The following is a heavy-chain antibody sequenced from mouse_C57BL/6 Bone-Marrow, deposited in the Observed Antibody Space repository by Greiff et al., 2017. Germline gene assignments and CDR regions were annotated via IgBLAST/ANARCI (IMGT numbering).Heavy chain of an antibody. J-gene: IGHJ2*01. V-gene: IGHV1-74*01. CDR2: IHPSDSDT. CDR3: AIRGTTVVAEGFDY. CDR1: GYTFTSYW. Sequence: VKLQQPGAELVKPGASVKVSCKASGYTFTSYWMHWVKQRPGKGLEWIGRIHPSDSDTNYNQKFKGKATLTVDKSSSTAYMQLRSLTSEDSAVYYCAIRGTTVVAEGFDYWGQGTTLTVSS. D-gene: IGHD1-1*01.